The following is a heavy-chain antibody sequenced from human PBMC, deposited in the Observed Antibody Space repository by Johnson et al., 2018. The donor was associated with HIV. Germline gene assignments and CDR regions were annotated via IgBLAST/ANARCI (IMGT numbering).Heavy chain of an antibody. CDR2: IRYDGSNK. V-gene: IGHV3-30*02. Sequence: QVQLVESGGGLVQPGGSLRLSCAASGFTFSSYAMSWVRQAPGKGLEWVAFIRYDGSNKYYADSVKGRFTISRDNSKNTLYLQMNSLRAEDTAVYYCAKEDRPWRPDGFDIWGQGTMVTVSS. J-gene: IGHJ3*02. CDR3: AKEDRPWRPDGFDI. CDR1: GFTFSSYA. D-gene: IGHD2-15*01.